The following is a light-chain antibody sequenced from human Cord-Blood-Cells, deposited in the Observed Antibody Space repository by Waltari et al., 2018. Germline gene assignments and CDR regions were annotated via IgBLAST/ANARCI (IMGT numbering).Light chain of an antibody. CDR2: EDS. Sequence: SYELTQPPSVSVSPGQTARITCSGDALTKKYAYWYQQKSGQAPVLVIYEDSKRPTGIPGRFSGSSSGTMATLTISGAQVEDEADYYCYSTDSSGNLRGVFGGGTKLTVL. J-gene: IGLJ3*02. V-gene: IGLV3-10*01. CDR1: ALTKKY. CDR3: YSTDSSGNLRGV.